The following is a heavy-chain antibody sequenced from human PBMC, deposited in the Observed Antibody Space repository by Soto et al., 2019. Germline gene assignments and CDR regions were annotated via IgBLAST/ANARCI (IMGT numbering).Heavy chain of an antibody. CDR1: GFTFRSYV. CDR3: ARWGTTWGLDV. CDR2: TSYDGNNN. Sequence: QVQLVESGGGVVQPGTSLRLSCVGSGFTFRSYVIHWVRQAPGKGLEWVALTSYDGNNNFYCDSVKGRFTISRHNSRNTVEMQIDSLRFEYNALYYCARWGTTWGLDVWGQRTLVSVSS. V-gene: IGHV3-33*05. D-gene: IGHD3-16*01. J-gene: IGHJ4*02.